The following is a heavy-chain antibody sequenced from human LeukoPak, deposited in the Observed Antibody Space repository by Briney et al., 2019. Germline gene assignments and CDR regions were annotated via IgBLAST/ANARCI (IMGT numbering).Heavy chain of an antibody. D-gene: IGHD5-18*01. Sequence: GGSLRLSCAASGFTFSSYAMSWVRQAPGKGLEWVSGISWNSGSIGYADSVKGRFTISRDNAKNSLYLQMNSLRAEDTALYYCAKDMSSRGYSFSLALFQAGSARNYYYGMDVWGQGTTVTVSS. CDR1: GFTFSSYA. CDR2: ISWNSGSI. V-gene: IGHV3-9*01. J-gene: IGHJ6*02. CDR3: AKDMSSRGYSFSLALFQAGSARNYYYGMDV.